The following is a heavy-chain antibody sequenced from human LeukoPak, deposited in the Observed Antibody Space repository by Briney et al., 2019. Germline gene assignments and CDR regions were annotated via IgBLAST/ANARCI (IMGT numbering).Heavy chain of an antibody. V-gene: IGHV4-4*02. D-gene: IGHD2-15*01. J-gene: IGHJ5*02. CDR1: GGSISSSNW. CDR2: IYHSGST. Sequence: SGTLSLTCAVSGGSISSSNWWSWVRQPPGKGLEWIGEIYHSGSTNYNPSLKSRVTISVDKSKNQFSLKLSSVTAADTAVYYCARHSCGGSGGSCYFPTWFDPWGQGSLVTVSS. CDR3: ARHSCGGSGGSCYFPTWFDP.